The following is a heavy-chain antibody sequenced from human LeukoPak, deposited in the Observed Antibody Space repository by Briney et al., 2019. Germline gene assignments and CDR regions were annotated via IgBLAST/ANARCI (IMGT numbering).Heavy chain of an antibody. CDR1: GFTVSSNY. CDR2: IYSGGST. Sequence: GGSLRLSCAASGFTVSSNYMSWGRQAPGKGLEWVSVIYSGGSTYYADSVKGRFTISRDKSKNTLYLQMNSLRAEDTAVYYCARGSGVTDLGYWGQGTLVTVSS. D-gene: IGHD2-8*02. CDR3: ARGSGVTDLGY. V-gene: IGHV3-53*01. J-gene: IGHJ4*02.